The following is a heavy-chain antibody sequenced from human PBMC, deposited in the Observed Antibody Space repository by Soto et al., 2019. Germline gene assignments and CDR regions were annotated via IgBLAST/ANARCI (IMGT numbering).Heavy chain of an antibody. CDR2: IYHSGAT. V-gene: IGHV4-4*02. D-gene: IGHD6-19*01. CDR3: ARHIAVSGTRGFDF. J-gene: IGHJ4*01. CDR1: GGSISTNW. Sequence: QVQLQESGPGLMKPSGTLSLTCAVSGGSISTNWWSWVRQPPGNGLEWIGEIYHSGATNYNPYLKNRVTMSVDKSQNHLSLNLNSVTAADTAVYYCARHIAVSGTRGFDFWGHGTLVTVSS.